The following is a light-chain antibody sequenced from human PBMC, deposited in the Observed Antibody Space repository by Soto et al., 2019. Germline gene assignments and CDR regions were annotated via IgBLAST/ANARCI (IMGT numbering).Light chain of an antibody. V-gene: IGKV3-11*01. CDR2: GAF. J-gene: IGKJ5*01. CDR1: QSVASN. CDR3: QQRSNWPPIT. Sequence: EIVMTQSPGTLSVSPGERATLSCRASQSVASNLAWYQQKPGQAPRLLIYGAFSRATGIPDRFSGSGSGTDFTLTISILEPEDFAVYYCQQRSNWPPITFGQGTRLEIK.